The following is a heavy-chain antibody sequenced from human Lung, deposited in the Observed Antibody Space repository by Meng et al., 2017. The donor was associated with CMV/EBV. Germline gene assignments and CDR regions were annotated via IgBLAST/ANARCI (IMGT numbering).Heavy chain of an antibody. J-gene: IGHJ6*02. CDR3: ARENYRQYYYYGMDV. Sequence: AGSXRLXCVASGFTFSSYWMHWVRQAPGKGLVWVSRIKSEGSSSAYADSVRGRFTIARDNAKNTLYLRMNSLRADDTAVYYCARENYRQYYYYGMDVWSQGTTVTVSS. CDR1: GFTFSSYW. CDR2: IKSEGSSS. D-gene: IGHD1-7*01. V-gene: IGHV3-74*01.